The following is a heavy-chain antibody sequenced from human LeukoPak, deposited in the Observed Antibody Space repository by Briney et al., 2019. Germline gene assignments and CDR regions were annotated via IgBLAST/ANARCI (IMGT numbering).Heavy chain of an antibody. CDR2: ISSSSSTI. CDR3: AGGTYSSSWYYYYYYYMDV. J-gene: IGHJ6*03. Sequence: PGGSLRLSCAASGFTFSSYSMNWVRQAPGKGLEWVSYISSSSSTIYYADSVKGRFTISRDNAKNSLYLQMNSLRAEDTAVYYCAGGTYSSSWYYYYYYYMDVWGKGTTVTVSS. D-gene: IGHD6-13*01. V-gene: IGHV3-48*01. CDR1: GFTFSSYS.